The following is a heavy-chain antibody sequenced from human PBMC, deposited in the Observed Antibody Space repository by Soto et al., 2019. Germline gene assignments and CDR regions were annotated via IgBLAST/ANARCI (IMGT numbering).Heavy chain of an antibody. CDR3: ARDYCGGQSDKFLDY. CDR1: GYTFSAYY. D-gene: IGHD4-17*01. Sequence: QVQLVQSGAEVKKPGASIKVSCKASGYTFSAYYIHWVRQAPGQGLEWMGWINPKSGGTNNAQNFQGRVTVTSATSISTASMELSRLTSDDTAVYYCARDYCGGQSDKFLDYRGQGTLVTVSS. V-gene: IGHV1-2*02. J-gene: IGHJ4*02. CDR2: INPKSGGT.